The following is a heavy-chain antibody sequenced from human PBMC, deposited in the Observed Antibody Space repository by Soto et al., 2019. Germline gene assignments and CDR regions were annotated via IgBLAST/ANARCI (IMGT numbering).Heavy chain of an antibody. D-gene: IGHD3-10*01. CDR1: GGSINSSNW. Sequence: PSETLSLTCAVCGGSINSSNWWGWVRQPPGKGLEWTGEIYHSGSTNYNSSLKSRLSISIDTSRNQFSLNLTSVTAADTAVYYCARASSRLLPDSGKKIDPWGQGILVTVSS. J-gene: IGHJ5*01. CDR2: IYHSGST. CDR3: ARASSRLLPDSGKKIDP. V-gene: IGHV4-4*02.